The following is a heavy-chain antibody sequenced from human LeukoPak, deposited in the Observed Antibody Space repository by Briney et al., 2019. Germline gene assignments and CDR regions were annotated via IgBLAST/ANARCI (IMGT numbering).Heavy chain of an antibody. D-gene: IGHD6-19*01. Sequence: GGSLRLSCAAPGFTFSSYVMSWVRQAPGKGLEWVSAISGSGGSTYYADSVKGRFTISRDNSKNTLYLQMNSLRAEDTAVYYCAKDGFGIAVAGTRYFDYWGQGTLVTVSS. J-gene: IGHJ4*02. CDR1: GFTFSSYV. V-gene: IGHV3-23*01. CDR3: AKDGFGIAVAGTRYFDY. CDR2: ISGSGGST.